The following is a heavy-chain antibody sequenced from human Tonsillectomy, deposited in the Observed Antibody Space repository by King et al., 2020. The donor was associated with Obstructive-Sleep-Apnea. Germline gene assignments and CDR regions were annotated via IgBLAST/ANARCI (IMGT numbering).Heavy chain of an antibody. CDR2: IKNRDDGGTT. Sequence: VKLVESGGGLVKPGGSLRLSCATSGFSFNNAWISWVRQSPGKGLEWVVRIKNRDDGGTTEFAAPVKGRFTISRDDSRNTWYMQLNSLKTEDTAVYSCITDPGDYPDYWGQGTLVTVSS. V-gene: IGHV3-15*01. CDR1: GFSFNNAW. J-gene: IGHJ4*02. CDR3: ITDPGDYPDY. D-gene: IGHD4-17*01.